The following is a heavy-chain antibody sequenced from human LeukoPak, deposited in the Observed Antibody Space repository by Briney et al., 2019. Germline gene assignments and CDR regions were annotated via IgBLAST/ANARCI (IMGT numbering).Heavy chain of an antibody. Sequence: SETLSLTCTVSGGSISSYYWSWIRQPPGKGLEWIGYIYYSGSTNYNPSLKSRVTISVDTSKNQFSLKLSSVTVADTAVYYCARHSMVRGVIPVDAFDIWGQGTMVTVSS. J-gene: IGHJ3*02. CDR2: IYYSGST. CDR1: GGSISSYY. CDR3: ARHSMVRGVIPVDAFDI. D-gene: IGHD3-10*01. V-gene: IGHV4-59*08.